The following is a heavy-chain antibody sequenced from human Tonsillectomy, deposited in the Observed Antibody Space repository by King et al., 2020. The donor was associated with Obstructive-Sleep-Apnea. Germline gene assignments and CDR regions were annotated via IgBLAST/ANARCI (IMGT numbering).Heavy chain of an antibody. J-gene: IGHJ4*02. Sequence: QLVQSGGGFVKPGGSLRLSCAASGFTFSNAWMSWVRQAPWTGLEWVGRIKSKTEGGTPDYAAPVKGRFTISRDDSKNTVYLQMNSMKTEDTAVYFCTTWVGWSAFFDNWGQGTLVTVSS. V-gene: IGHV3-15*01. D-gene: IGHD6-19*01. CDR2: IKSKTEGGTP. CDR1: GFTFSNAW. CDR3: TTWVGWSAFFDN.